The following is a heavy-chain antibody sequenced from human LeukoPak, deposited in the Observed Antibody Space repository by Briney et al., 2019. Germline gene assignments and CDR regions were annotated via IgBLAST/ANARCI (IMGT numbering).Heavy chain of an antibody. CDR3: ARVVMKAFYYYYMDV. CDR1: GYTFSDYD. D-gene: IGHD2-21*01. V-gene: IGHV1-8*01. Sequence: ASVKVSCKASGYTFSDYDVNWVRQAPGQGLEWMGWMNPTSGDTGYAQKFQGRVTMTRSMSRNTAYMELSRLRSEDTAVYFCARVVMKAFYYYYMDVWGKGATIIISS. J-gene: IGHJ6*03. CDR2: MNPTSGDT.